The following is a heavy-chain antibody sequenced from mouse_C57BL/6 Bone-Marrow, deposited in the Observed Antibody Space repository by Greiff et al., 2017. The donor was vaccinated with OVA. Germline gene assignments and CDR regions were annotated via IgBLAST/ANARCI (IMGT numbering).Heavy chain of an antibody. V-gene: IGHV1-64*01. D-gene: IGHD3-2*02. CDR3: ARELRLPYAMDY. CDR2: IHPNSGST. J-gene: IGHJ4*01. Sequence: QVQLQQPGAELVKPGASVKLSCKASGYTFTSYWMHWVKQRPGQGLEWIGMIHPNSGSTNYNEKLKRKATLTVDKSSSTAYMQLSSLTSEDSAVYYCARELRLPYAMDYWGQGTSVTVSS. CDR1: GYTFTSYW.